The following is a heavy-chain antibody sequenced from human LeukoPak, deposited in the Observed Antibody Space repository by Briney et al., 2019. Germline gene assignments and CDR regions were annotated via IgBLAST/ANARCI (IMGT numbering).Heavy chain of an antibody. CDR3: ARSPYYDFWSGYYYYFDY. CDR2: IYPGDSDT. D-gene: IGHD3-3*01. V-gene: IGHV5-51*04. Sequence: GAALQISCKGSGYRFTSYWIGWVRQMPGKGLEWMVIIYPGDSDTRYSPSCQGQVTISADKPIRTAYLQWSSLKASDTAMYYCARSPYYDFWSGYYYYFDYWGQGTLVTVSS. J-gene: IGHJ4*02. CDR1: GYRFTSYW.